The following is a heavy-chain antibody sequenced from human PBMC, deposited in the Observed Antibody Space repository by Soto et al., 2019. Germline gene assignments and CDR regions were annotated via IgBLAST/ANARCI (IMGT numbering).Heavy chain of an antibody. D-gene: IGHD4-4*01. CDR2: INPNSGGT. CDR1: GYTFTGYY. CDR3: ARAMTTVTTAVIGMDV. Sequence: ASVKVSCKASGYTFTGYYMHWVRQAPGQGLEWMGSINPNSGGTNYAQKFQGRVTMTRDTSISTAYMELSRLRSDDTAVYYCARAMTTVTTAVIGMDVWGQGTTVTVSS. J-gene: IGHJ6*02. V-gene: IGHV1-2*02.